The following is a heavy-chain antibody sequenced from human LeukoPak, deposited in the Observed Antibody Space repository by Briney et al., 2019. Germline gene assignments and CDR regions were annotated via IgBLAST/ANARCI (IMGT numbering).Heavy chain of an antibody. Sequence: SETLSLTCTVSGGSISSSSYYWGWIRQPPGKGLEWIGSIYYSGSTYYNPSLKSRVTISADTSKNQFSLKLSSVTAADTAVYYCARPGTYDISGYYYGGFDYWGQGTLVTVSS. CDR2: IYYSGST. V-gene: IGHV4-39*07. CDR3: ARPGTYDISGYYYGGFDY. CDR1: GGSISSSSYY. J-gene: IGHJ4*02. D-gene: IGHD3-22*01.